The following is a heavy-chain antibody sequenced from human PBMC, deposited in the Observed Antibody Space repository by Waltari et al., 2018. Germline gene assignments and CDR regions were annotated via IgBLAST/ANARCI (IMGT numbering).Heavy chain of an antibody. J-gene: IGHJ2*01. V-gene: IGHV4-38-2*01. Sequence: QVQLQESGPGLVKPSETLSLTCAVSGYSISSGYYWGWIRQPPGKGLEWIGSIYHSGSTYYNPSLKSRVTISVDTSKNQFSLKLSSVTAADTAVYYCARHIAADAWYFDLWGRGTLVTVSS. CDR2: IYHSGST. CDR1: GYSISSGYY. D-gene: IGHD6-13*01. CDR3: ARHIAADAWYFDL.